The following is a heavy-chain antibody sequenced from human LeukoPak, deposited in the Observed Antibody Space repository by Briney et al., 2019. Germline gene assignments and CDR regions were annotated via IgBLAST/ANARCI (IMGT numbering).Heavy chain of an antibody. CDR3: ARRDSSGSENWYFDL. D-gene: IGHD3-22*01. V-gene: IGHV5-51*01. CDR2: IYPGDSDT. CDR1: GYSFTSYW. J-gene: IGHJ2*01. Sequence: GESLKISCKGSGYSFTSYWIGWVRQMPGKGLEWMGIIYPGDSDTRYSPSFQGQATISADKSISTAYLQWSSLKASDTAMYYCARRDSSGSENWYFDLWGRGTLVTVSS.